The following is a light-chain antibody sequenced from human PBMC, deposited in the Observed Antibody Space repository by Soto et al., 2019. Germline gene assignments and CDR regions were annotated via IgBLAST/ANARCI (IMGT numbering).Light chain of an antibody. V-gene: IGLV3-21*02. J-gene: IGLJ2*01. Sequence: SYELTQPPSVSVAPGLTARITCGKNNIGSKSVHWYQQKPGQALVLVVYDDNDRPSGIPERFSGSNSGHTATLTISRVEAGDEADYYCQVWDSSSDHVFFGGGTKVTVL. CDR1: NIGSKS. CDR3: QVWDSSSDHVF. CDR2: DDN.